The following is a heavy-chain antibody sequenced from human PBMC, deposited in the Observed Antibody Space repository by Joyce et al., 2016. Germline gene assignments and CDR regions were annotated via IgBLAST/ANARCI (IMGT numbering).Heavy chain of an antibody. V-gene: IGHV3-23*01. CDR2: ISGSGGST. Sequence: EVQLLESGGGLVQPGGSLRLSCAASGFNFSSYAMSWVRKAPGKGLELVSAISGSGGSTCYADSVKGRFTISRDNSKNTLYLQMNSLRAEDTAVYYCAKDTITMIVVVILDYWGQGTLVTVSS. CDR3: AKDTITMIVVVILDY. CDR1: GFNFSSYA. J-gene: IGHJ4*02. D-gene: IGHD3-22*01.